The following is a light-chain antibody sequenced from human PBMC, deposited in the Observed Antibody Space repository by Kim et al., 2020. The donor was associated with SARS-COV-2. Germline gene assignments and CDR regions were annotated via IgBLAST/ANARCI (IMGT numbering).Light chain of an antibody. Sequence: LSPRERATLSCRASQSVTSYLAWYQQRPGQAPRLIIYAASTRATGIPDRFSGSGSGADFTLTISRLEPEDFAVYYCQQYGSTPRTFGQGTKVDIK. CDR3: QQYGSTPRT. V-gene: IGKV3-20*01. CDR1: QSVTSY. CDR2: AAS. J-gene: IGKJ1*01.